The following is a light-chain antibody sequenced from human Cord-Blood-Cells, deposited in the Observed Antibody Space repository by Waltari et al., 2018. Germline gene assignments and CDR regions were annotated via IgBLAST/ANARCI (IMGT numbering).Light chain of an antibody. CDR2: RNN. CDR3: AAWDDSLSGYV. V-gene: IGLV1-47*01. CDR1: SSNIGRNY. J-gene: IGLJ1*01. Sequence: QSVLTQQPSASGTPGRRVTTSCFGRSSNIGRNYVYWYQQLPGTAPKLLIYRNNQRPSGVPDRFSGSKSGTSASLAISGLRSEDEADYYCAAWDDSLSGYVFGTGTKVTVL.